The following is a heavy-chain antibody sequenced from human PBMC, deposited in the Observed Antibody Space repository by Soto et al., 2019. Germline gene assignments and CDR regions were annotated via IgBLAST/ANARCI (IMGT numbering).Heavy chain of an antibody. J-gene: IGHJ4*02. CDR2: ISVSGGST. V-gene: IGHV3-23*01. CDR1: GFTFSSYA. CDR3: AKAAGSDYYPVEY. D-gene: IGHD3-22*01. Sequence: GGSLRLSCAASGFTFSSYAMSWFRQAPGKGLEWVSSISVSGGSTYYADSVKGRFTISRDNSKSTLFLHMNSLRAEATAVYYCAKAAGSDYYPVEYWGQGTLVTVSS.